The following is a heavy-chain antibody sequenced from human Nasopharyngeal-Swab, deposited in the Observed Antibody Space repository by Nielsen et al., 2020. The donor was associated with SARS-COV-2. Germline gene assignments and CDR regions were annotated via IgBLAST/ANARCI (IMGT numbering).Heavy chain of an antibody. V-gene: IGHV3-30-3*01. J-gene: IGHJ6*02. CDR3: ARDILRRIVLMVYEDYYGMDV. D-gene: IGHD2-8*01. CDR1: GFTFSSYA. Sequence: GESLKISCAASGFTFSSYAMHWVRQAPGRGLEWVAVISYDGSNKYYADSVKGRFTISRDNAKKSLYLQMNSLRAEDTAVYYCARDILRRIVLMVYEDYYGMDVWGQGTTVTVSS. CDR2: ISYDGSNK.